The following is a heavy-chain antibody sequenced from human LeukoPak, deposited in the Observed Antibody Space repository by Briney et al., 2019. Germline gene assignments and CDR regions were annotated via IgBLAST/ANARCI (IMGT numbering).Heavy chain of an antibody. CDR1: GYTFTSYG. CDR3: AKHGNPRIVVVPAALDY. CDR2: ISAYNGNT. V-gene: IGHV1-18*01. J-gene: IGHJ4*02. D-gene: IGHD2-2*01. Sequence: ASVKVSCKASGYTFTSYGISWVRQAPGQGLEWMGWISAYNGNTNYAQKLQGRVTMTTDTSTSTAYMELRSLRSDDTAVYYCAKHGNPRIVVVPAALDYWGQGTLVTVSS.